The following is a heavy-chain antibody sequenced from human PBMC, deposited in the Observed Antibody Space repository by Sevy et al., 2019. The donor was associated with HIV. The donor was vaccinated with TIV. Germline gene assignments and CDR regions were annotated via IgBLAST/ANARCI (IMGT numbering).Heavy chain of an antibody. J-gene: IGHJ4*02. CDR2: IKQDESER. V-gene: IGHV3-7*01. CDR3: AKGNSGSFDY. D-gene: IGHD3-10*01. Sequence: GGFLRLSCAASGFSFSNYWMHWVRQAPGKGLEWVANIKQDESERYYVASVKGRFTISRDNAKNSVYLEMNSLRPDDTAIYYCAKGNSGSFDYWGQGTLVTVSS. CDR1: GFSFSNYW.